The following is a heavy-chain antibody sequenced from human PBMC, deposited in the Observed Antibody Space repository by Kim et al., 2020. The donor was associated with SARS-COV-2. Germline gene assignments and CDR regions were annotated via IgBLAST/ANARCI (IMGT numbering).Heavy chain of an antibody. CDR3: ARGGPTRTFDY. J-gene: IGHJ4*02. D-gene: IGHD2-15*01. V-gene: IGHV5-51*01. Sequence: GESLKISCKGSGYMFNRYWIAWVRQMPGKDLEWMGSIFPGDSGSRYSPSFQGQVTVSADTSITTAYIQWNSLKASDTAIYYCARGGPTRTFDYWGQGALLTVSS. CDR2: IFPGDSGS. CDR1: GYMFNRYW.